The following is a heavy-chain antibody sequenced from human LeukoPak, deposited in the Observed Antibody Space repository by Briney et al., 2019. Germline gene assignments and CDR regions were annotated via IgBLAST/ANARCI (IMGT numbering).Heavy chain of an antibody. D-gene: IGHD2-8*01. CDR2: INSDESNT. V-gene: IGHV3-74*01. J-gene: IGHJ3*02. CDR1: GFTFSHYL. Sequence: GGSLRLSCAASGFTFSHYLMHWVRQAPGKGLVWVSRINSDESNTNSYADSVKGRFIISRDNAKNTLYLQMNSLRAEDTAVYFCGRGGNGIDIWGQGTTVIVPS. CDR3: GRGGNGIDI.